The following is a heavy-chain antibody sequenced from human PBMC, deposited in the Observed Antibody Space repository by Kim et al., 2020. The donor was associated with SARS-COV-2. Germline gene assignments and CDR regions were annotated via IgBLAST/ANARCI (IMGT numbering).Heavy chain of an antibody. D-gene: IGHD3-3*01. J-gene: IGHJ1*01. CDR1: GFTVVSNY. CDR3: SRGEAPGYYLLPFSS. V-gene: IGHV3-53*01. CDR2: ISSGGDT. Sequence: GGSPRLSCAVSGFTVVSNYVSWVRQGPGKGLEWVSTISSGGDTKYEDYVKDRLTISRDNSTNTLFLQMNSLRVEDTAKYYCSRGEAPGYYLLPFSSWGQG.